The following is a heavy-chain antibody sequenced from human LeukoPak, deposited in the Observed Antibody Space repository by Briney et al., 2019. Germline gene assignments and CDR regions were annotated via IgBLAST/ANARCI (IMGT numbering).Heavy chain of an antibody. CDR3: AKDRWRDGSSSFDN. CDR1: GYTFTSHG. CDR2: INTYNGNT. Sequence: ASVKVSCKASGYTFTSHGISWVRQAPGQGLEWMGWINTYNGNTNYAEKLQGRVTMTTDTSTSTAYMELRNLRSDDTAVYYCAKDRWRDGSSSFDNWGQGTLVTVSS. J-gene: IGHJ4*02. D-gene: IGHD6-6*01. V-gene: IGHV1-18*01.